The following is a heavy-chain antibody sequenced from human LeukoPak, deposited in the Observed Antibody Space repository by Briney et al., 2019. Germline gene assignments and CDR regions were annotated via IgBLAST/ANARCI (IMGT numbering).Heavy chain of an antibody. CDR3: ARDSSPYYYDSSGLDP. J-gene: IGHJ5*02. Sequence: ASVKVSCKASGYTFTSYGISWVRQAPGQGLEWMGWISAYNGNTNYAQKLQGRVTMTTDTSTSTAYMELRSLRSDDTAVYYCARDSSPYYYDSSGLDPWGQGTLVTVSS. CDR2: ISAYNGNT. D-gene: IGHD3-22*01. CDR1: GYTFTSYG. V-gene: IGHV1-18*01.